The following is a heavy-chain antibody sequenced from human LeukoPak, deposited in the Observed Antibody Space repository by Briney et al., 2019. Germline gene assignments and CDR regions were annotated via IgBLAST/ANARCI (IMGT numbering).Heavy chain of an antibody. Sequence: ASVKVSCKASGYTFTSNGISWVRQAPGQGLEWMGWISGYNGNTNYAQKLQGRVTMTTDTSTSTAYMELRSLRSDDMAVYYCVRDTLWFGELLRGFDYWGQGTLVTVSS. CDR3: VRDTLWFGELLRGFDY. V-gene: IGHV1-18*03. D-gene: IGHD3-10*01. J-gene: IGHJ4*02. CDR1: GYTFTSNG. CDR2: ISGYNGNT.